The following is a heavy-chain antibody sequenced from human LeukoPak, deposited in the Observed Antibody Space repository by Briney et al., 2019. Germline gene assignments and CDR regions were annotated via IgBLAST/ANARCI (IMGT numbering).Heavy chain of an antibody. J-gene: IGHJ4*02. Sequence: QTGGSLRLSCAVSGFTFSDHYMDWVRQAPGKGLEWVGRTRNKARSHTTEYAASVKGRFTISRDDSKISLYLQMNSLKTEDTAVYYCARALLTGGRYYFDSWGQGTLVTVSS. V-gene: IGHV3-72*01. CDR2: TRNKARSHTT. D-gene: IGHD7-27*01. CDR1: GFTFSDHY. CDR3: ARALLTGGRYYFDS.